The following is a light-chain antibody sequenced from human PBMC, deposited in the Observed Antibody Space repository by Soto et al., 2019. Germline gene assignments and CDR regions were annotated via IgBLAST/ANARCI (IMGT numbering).Light chain of an antibody. Sequence: QPVLTQPPSASGTPGQRVTISCSGSSSNIGSNTVNWYRQLPGTAPKLLIYSNDQRPSGVPDRFSGSKSGASASLAISGLQSEDEADYYCAAWDDSLNAYVFGTGTKVTVL. V-gene: IGLV1-44*01. CDR1: SSNIGSNT. CDR2: SND. CDR3: AAWDDSLNAYV. J-gene: IGLJ1*01.